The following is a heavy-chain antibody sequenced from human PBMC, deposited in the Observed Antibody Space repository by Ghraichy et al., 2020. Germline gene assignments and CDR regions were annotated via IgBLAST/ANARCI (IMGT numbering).Heavy chain of an antibody. CDR1: GFTFSLYD. V-gene: IGHV1-3*01. CDR2: INAGTGVT. Sequence: ASVKVSCKASGFTFSLYDIHWVRQALGQRPEWMGWINAGTGVTKYSPRFQGRVAITWDTSANTAYIELSSLRPEDTAVYFCGRSEFSSGYYIDYWGQGTLVTVSS. D-gene: IGHD3-3*01. J-gene: IGHJ4*02. CDR3: GRSEFSSGYYIDY.